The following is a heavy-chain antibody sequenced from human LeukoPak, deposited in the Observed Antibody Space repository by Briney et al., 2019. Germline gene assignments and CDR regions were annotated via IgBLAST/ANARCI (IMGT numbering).Heavy chain of an antibody. CDR1: GGSSSSGDHY. D-gene: IGHD5-18*01. Sequence: SETLSLTCTVSGGSSSSGDHYWGWIRQHPGKGLEWIAYIYYSGSTYYNPSLKSRVAISVDTSKNQFSLNLTSVTAADTAVYYCARVSGYSYNVYFDPWGQGTLVTVSS. J-gene: IGHJ5*02. CDR2: IYYSGST. V-gene: IGHV4-31*03. CDR3: ARVSGYSYNVYFDP.